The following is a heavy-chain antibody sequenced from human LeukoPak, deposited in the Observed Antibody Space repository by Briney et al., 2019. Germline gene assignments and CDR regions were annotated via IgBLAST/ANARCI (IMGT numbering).Heavy chain of an antibody. Sequence: ASVKVSCKASGYTFTSYDINWVRQAPGQGLEWMGWMGARHGYTGSAQRFQGRITMTRDTSISTAYMELSSLSSDDTAVYYCARGWISGDVSEYYFEISGQGTLVTVSS. CDR3: ARGWISGDVSEYYFEI. CDR1: GYTFTSYD. D-gene: IGHD5/OR15-5a*01. J-gene: IGHJ4*02. V-gene: IGHV1-8*01. CDR2: MGARHGYT.